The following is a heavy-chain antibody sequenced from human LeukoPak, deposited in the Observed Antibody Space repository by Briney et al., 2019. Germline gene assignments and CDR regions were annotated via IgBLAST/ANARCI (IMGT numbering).Heavy chain of an antibody. V-gene: IGHV1-46*01. Sequence: ASVKVSCKASGYTFTSYYMHWVRQAPGQGLEWMGIINPSGGSTSYAQKFQGRVTMTRDTSTSTVYMELSSLRSEDTAVYYCAREEDIVVVPAAVAPIPGFDPWGQGTLVTVSS. CDR1: GYTFTSYY. CDR3: AREEDIVVVPAAVAPIPGFDP. CDR2: INPSGGST. J-gene: IGHJ5*02. D-gene: IGHD2-2*01.